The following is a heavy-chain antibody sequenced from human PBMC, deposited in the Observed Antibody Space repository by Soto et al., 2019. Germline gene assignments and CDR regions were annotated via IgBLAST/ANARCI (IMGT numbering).Heavy chain of an antibody. CDR2: ISPYNGNT. J-gene: IGHJ5*02. CDR3: VRLPWADYGGIFDP. CDR1: GYPFTSYG. Sequence: ASVKVSCKTSGYPFTSYGIGWVRQAPGQGLEWMAWISPYNGNTYYAQKFQGRVTMTTDTYTNTVYMELRSLRSDDTAVYYCVRLPWADYGGIFDPWGQGTLVTVSS. V-gene: IGHV1-18*01. D-gene: IGHD4-17*01.